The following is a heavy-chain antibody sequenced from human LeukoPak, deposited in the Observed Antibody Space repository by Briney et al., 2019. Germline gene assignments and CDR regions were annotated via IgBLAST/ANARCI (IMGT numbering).Heavy chain of an antibody. J-gene: IGHJ6*02. CDR1: GYTFTSYG. V-gene: IGHV1-18*01. Sequence: ASVKVSCKASGYTFTSYGISWVRQAPGQGLEWMGWISAYNGNTNYAQKLQGRVTMTTDTSTSTAYMELRSLRSDDTAVYYCARDALDYSSSWYVPAYYYYYYGMDVWGQGTTVTVSS. D-gene: IGHD6-13*01. CDR2: ISAYNGNT. CDR3: ARDALDYSSSWYVPAYYYYYYGMDV.